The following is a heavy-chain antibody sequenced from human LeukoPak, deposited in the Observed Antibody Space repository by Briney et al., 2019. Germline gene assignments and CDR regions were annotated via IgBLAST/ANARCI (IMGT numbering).Heavy chain of an antibody. CDR2: INHSGST. CDR1: GGSFNNYY. V-gene: IGHV4-34*01. J-gene: IGHJ4*02. Sequence: PSETLSLTCAVYGGSFNNYYWSWIRQPPGKGLEWIGEINHSGSTNYNASLKSRDTISIDTSKNQFSLKLNSVSVADTAVYYCARVQAAGDGYYFDFWGQGTLVTVSS. CDR3: ARVQAAGDGYYFDF. D-gene: IGHD3-10*01.